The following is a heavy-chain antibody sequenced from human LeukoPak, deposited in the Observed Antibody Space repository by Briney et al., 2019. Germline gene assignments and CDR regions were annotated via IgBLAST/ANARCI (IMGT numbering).Heavy chain of an antibody. J-gene: IGHJ6*03. D-gene: IGHD1-26*01. CDR2: IRSKANSYAT. V-gene: IGHV3-73*01. CDR1: GFTFSGSA. CDR3: ARATWDPNFYYYMDV. Sequence: GGSLRLSCAASGFTFSGSAMHWVRQASGKGLEWVGRIRSKANSYATAYAASVKGRFTISRDDSKNTAYLQMNSLKTEDTAAYFCARATWDPNFYYYMDVWGKGTTVTISS.